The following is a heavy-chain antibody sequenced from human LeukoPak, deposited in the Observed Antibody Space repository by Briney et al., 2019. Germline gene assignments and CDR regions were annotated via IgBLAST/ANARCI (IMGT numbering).Heavy chain of an antibody. D-gene: IGHD6-19*01. J-gene: IGHJ4*02. V-gene: IGHV3-30*18. CDR3: AKGAVAGYFDY. CDR2: ISYDGSNK. CDR1: GFTFSSYG. Sequence: GGSLRLSCAASGFTFSSYGMHWVRQAPGKGLEWVAVISYDGSNKYYADSVKGRFTISRDNSKSTLHLQMNSLRAEDTAVYYCAKGAVAGYFDYWGQGTLVTVSS.